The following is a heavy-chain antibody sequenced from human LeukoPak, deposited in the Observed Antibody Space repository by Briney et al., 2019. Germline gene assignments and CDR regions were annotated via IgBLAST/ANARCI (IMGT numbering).Heavy chain of an antibody. D-gene: IGHD2/OR15-2a*01. CDR1: GGSISSYY. J-gene: IGHJ4*02. CDR3: ARGLWTGFDY. Sequence: SETLSLTCTVSGGSISSYYWSWIRQPPGKGLEWIGYIYYSGSTNYNPSLKCRVTISVDTSKNQFSLKLSPVTAADTAVYYCARGLWTGFDYWGQGTLVTVSS. V-gene: IGHV4-59*01. CDR2: IYYSGST.